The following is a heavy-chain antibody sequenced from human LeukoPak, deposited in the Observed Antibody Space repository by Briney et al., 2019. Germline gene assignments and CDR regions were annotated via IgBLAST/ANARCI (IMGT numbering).Heavy chain of an antibody. CDR2: ISGSGGRST. J-gene: IGHJ4*02. D-gene: IGHD1-26*01. CDR3: ARGLQWELPLAY. Sequence: GGSLRLSCAASGFTFSNYAMSWVRQAPGQGLEWVSAISGSGGRSTYYVDSVKGRFTISRDNSKSTLNLQMNSLRAEDTALYYCARGLQWELPLAYWGQGILVTVSS. V-gene: IGHV3-23*01. CDR1: GFTFSNYA.